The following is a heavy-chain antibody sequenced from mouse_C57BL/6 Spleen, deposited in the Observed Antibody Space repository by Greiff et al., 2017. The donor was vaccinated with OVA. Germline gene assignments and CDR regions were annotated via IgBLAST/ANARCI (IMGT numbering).Heavy chain of an antibody. V-gene: IGHV1-52*01. CDR3: ARGPPDYYGSSYGFAY. CDR1: GYTFTSYW. Sequence: QVQLKQPGAELVRPGSSVKLSCKASGYTFTSYWMHWVKQRPIQGLEWIGNIDPSDSETHYNQKFKDKATLTVDKSSSTAYMQLSSLTSEDSAVYYCARGPPDYYGSSYGFAYWGQGTLVTVSA. D-gene: IGHD1-1*01. J-gene: IGHJ3*01. CDR2: IDPSDSET.